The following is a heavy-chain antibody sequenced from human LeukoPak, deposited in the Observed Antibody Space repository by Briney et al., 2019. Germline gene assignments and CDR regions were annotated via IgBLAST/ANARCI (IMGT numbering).Heavy chain of an antibody. J-gene: IGHJ6*02. CDR3: ARDRYDFWSGYYYYYGMDV. V-gene: IGHV3-21*01. Sequence: PGGSLRLSCAASGFTVSNNYMYWVRQAPGKGLEWVSSISSSSSYIYYADSVKGRFTISRDNAKNSLYLQMNSLRAEDTAVYYCARDRYDFWSGYYYYYGMDVWGQGTTVTVSS. D-gene: IGHD3-3*01. CDR1: GFTVSNNY. CDR2: ISSSSSYI.